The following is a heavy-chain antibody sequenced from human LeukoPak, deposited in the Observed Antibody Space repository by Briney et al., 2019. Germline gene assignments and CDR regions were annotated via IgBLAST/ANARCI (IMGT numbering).Heavy chain of an antibody. CDR2: MHYSGST. D-gene: IGHD3-3*01. J-gene: IGHJ3*02. CDR1: GGSISEYY. V-gene: IGHV4-59*01. Sequence: PSETLSLTCTVSGGSISEYYWSWIRQSPGKGLEWIGHMHYSGSTNCNSSLESRVTISMDTSKRQISLKLSSVTAADTAVYYCARDSPFEWAVFGDSFDIWGQGTVVAVSS. CDR3: ARDSPFEWAVFGDSFDI.